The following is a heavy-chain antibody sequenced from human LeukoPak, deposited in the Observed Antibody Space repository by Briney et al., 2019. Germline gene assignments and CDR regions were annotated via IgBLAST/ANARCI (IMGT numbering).Heavy chain of an antibody. CDR3: ARLRAIVVVPAAMPDHFDY. Sequence: SETLSLTCTVSGGSISTSNYYWGWIRQPPGKGLEWIGNIFYSGSTYYSPSLKGRVTISLDTSRNQFSLKLSSVTAADTAVYYCARLRAIVVVPAAMPDHFDYWGQGTLVTVSS. CDR1: GGSISTSNYY. D-gene: IGHD2-2*01. V-gene: IGHV4-39*01. J-gene: IGHJ4*02. CDR2: IFYSGST.